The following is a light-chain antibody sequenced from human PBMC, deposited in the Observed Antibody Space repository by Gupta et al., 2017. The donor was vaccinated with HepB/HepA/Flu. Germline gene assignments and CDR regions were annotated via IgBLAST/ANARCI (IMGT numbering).Light chain of an antibody. V-gene: IGKV3-11*01. CDR1: QSVGTY. Sequence: IVLPQSPATLSLSPGERATLSCRASQSVGTYLAWYQHKPGQAPRLLIYDASNRPPGIPDRFSGSGSGTDFTLTISSLESEDFAVYYCQQRSNWPPFTFGPGTKVD. CDR2: DAS. CDR3: QQRSNWPPFT. J-gene: IGKJ3*01.